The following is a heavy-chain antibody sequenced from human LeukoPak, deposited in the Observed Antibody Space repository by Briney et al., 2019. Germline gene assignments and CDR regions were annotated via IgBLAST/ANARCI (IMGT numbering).Heavy chain of an antibody. CDR1: GYTLTELS. D-gene: IGHD3-22*01. Sequence: ASVKVSCKVSGYTLTELSMHWVRQAPGQGLEWMGWINPNSGGTNYAQKFQGRVTMTRDTSISTAYMELSRLRSDDTAVYYCAREDLYYYDSSGSEYFQHWGQGTLVTVSS. CDR3: AREDLYYYDSSGSEYFQH. V-gene: IGHV1-2*02. J-gene: IGHJ1*01. CDR2: INPNSGGT.